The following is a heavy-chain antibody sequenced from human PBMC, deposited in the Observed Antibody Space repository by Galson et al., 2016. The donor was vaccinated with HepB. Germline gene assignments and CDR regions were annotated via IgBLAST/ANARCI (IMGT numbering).Heavy chain of an antibody. Sequence: SLRLSCAASGFRFSRYGMHWVRQAPGKGLEWVAMISYDGSNEYYADSVKGRVTIPRDNSKNSLFLQMNSLRAEDTAIYFCAREERYSSSMKCENPDYGMDVWGQGTTVTVSS. CDR2: ISYDGSNE. J-gene: IGHJ6*02. D-gene: IGHD2-2*01. V-gene: IGHV3-30-3*01. CDR1: GFRFSRYG. CDR3: AREERYSSSMKCENPDYGMDV.